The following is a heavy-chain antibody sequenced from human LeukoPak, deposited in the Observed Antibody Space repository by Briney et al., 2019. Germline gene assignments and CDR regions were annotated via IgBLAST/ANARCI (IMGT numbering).Heavy chain of an antibody. V-gene: IGHV4-4*07. J-gene: IGHJ4*02. CDR2: IYSGGST. CDR1: GACLNSYY. CDR3: AREGRYGDYEGY. D-gene: IGHD4-17*01. Sequence: PSETLSLTCTVSGACLNSYYWSWIRQPAGKGLEWIGRIYSGGSTNYNPSLKSRVTLSVDTSKNQFSLRLSSLTVADTAVYYCAREGRYGDYEGYWGQGTLVTVSS.